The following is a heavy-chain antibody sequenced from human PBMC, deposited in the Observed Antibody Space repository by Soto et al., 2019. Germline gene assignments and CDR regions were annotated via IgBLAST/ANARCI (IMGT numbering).Heavy chain of an antibody. CDR3: AGGGGFCGGDCYKGGIDY. CDR1: GFAFSPYT. V-gene: IGHV3-30-3*01. CDR2: ISYDGNDK. Sequence: ESGGGVVQPGRSLRLSCAASGFAFSPYTMHWVRQAPGKGLEWVAVISYDGNDKFYADSVKGRFTISRDNSKNTLYLQMNSLRPEDTAVYYCAGGGGFCGGDCYKGGIDYWGQGTLVTVSS. D-gene: IGHD2-21*02. J-gene: IGHJ4*02.